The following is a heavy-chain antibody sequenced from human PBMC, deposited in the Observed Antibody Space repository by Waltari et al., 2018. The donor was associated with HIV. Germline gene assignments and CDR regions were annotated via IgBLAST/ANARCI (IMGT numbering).Heavy chain of an antibody. CDR2: VYTSGNT. J-gene: IGHJ2*01. CDR3: ARALDYYESGSFPWWFFDL. CDR1: GGSITSGSYY. D-gene: IGHD3-10*01. Sequence: QVQLQESGPGLVRPSQTLSLTCTVSGGSITSGSYYWSWIRQPAGKELEWIGRVYTSGNTDYNPSRRSRVTLSVDTTNNQFSLKLSSLTAADTAVYYCARALDYYESGSFPWWFFDLWGRGTLVTVSS. V-gene: IGHV4-61*02.